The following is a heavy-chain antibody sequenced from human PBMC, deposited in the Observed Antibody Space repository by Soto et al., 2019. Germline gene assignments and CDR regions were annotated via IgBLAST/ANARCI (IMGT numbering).Heavy chain of an antibody. Sequence: PSQTLSLTCAISGDSVSSNSAAWNWIRQSPSRGLEWLGRTYYRSKWYNDYAVSVKSRITINPDTSKNQFSLQLNSVTPEDTAVYYCARWAPGSGSYHYRGGVYYYYGMDVWGQGTTVTVSS. J-gene: IGHJ6*02. D-gene: IGHD1-26*01. V-gene: IGHV6-1*01. CDR3: ARWAPGSGSYHYRGGVYYYYGMDV. CDR1: GDSVSSNSAA. CDR2: TYYRSKWYN.